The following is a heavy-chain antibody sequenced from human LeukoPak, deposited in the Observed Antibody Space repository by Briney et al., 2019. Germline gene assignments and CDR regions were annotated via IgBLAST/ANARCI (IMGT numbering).Heavy chain of an antibody. CDR3: ARATMVIRSNWFDP. CDR1: GFTFTDYS. CDR2: ISTVSTYK. V-gene: IGHV3-21*01. J-gene: IGHJ5*02. Sequence: GGSLRLSCAASGFTFTDYSMNWVRQAPGKGLEWVSSISTVSTYKKYADSAKGRFTISRDNSKNLLYLQMSSLSAEDTAVYYCARATMVIRSNWFDPWGQGTLVTVSS. D-gene: IGHD3-10*01.